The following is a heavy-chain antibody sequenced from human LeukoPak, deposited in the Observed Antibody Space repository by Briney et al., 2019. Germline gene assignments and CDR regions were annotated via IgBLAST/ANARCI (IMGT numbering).Heavy chain of an antibody. Sequence: QTGGSLRLSCAASGLTFSNFAMSWVRQAPGKGLEWVSVISGNGESTYYADSVKGRFSISRDNSKNTLYLQMNRLKVEDTAVYYCAKEPPCSECLYWYFDLWGRGTLVTVSS. J-gene: IGHJ2*01. CDR3: AKEPPCSECLYWYFDL. V-gene: IGHV3-23*01. CDR2: ISGNGEST. CDR1: GLTFSNFA. D-gene: IGHD3-3*01.